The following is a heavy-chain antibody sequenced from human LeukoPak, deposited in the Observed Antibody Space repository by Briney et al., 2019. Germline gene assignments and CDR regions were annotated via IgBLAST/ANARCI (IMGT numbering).Heavy chain of an antibody. D-gene: IGHD3-22*01. V-gene: IGHV4-4*07. CDR1: GGSISSYY. J-gene: IGHJ3*02. Sequence: SETLSLTCTVSGGSISSYYWSWIRQPAGKGLEWIGRIYTSGSTNYNPSLKIRVTMSVDTSKNQFSLKLSSVTAADTAVYYCARGPDYYDSSGYDAFDIWGQGTMVTVSS. CDR2: IYTSGST. CDR3: ARGPDYYDSSGYDAFDI.